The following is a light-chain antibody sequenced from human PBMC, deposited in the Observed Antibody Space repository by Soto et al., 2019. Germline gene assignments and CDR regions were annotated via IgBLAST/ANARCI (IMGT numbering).Light chain of an antibody. Sequence: ETVMTQSPATLSVSPGERATLSCRASQSISINLAWYQQKPGQAPRLLIYDASTRATGIPARFSGSGSGTEFTLTISSLQSEDFALYYCQQYNNWPPITFGQGTRLEIQ. V-gene: IGKV3-15*01. CDR2: DAS. CDR3: QQYNNWPPIT. J-gene: IGKJ5*01. CDR1: QSISIN.